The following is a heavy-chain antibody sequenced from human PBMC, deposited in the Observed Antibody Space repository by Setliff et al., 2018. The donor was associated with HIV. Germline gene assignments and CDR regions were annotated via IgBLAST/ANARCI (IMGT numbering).Heavy chain of an antibody. CDR2: IYHSGST. D-gene: IGHD2-21*02. V-gene: IGHV4-39*07. CDR1: GGSISSTGYY. J-gene: IGHJ6*03. CDR3: ARGVVTLRYYYYYYMDV. Sequence: SETLSLTCAVSGGSISSTGYYWGWIRQPPGKGLEWIGEIYHSGSTYYNPSLKSRVTISVDTSKNQFSLKLSSVTAADTAVYYCARGVVTLRYYYYYYMDVWGKGTTVTVSS.